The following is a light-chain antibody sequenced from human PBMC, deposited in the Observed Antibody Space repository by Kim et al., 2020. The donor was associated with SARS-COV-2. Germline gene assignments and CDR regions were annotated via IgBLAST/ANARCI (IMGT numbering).Light chain of an antibody. CDR3: QQYGISQYA. Sequence: GASATPECRAVQCVHNNYVPAHQQKPGQAPRRLMYYASSRATGSIHRFSGSGYGTDLTHTISRLVPEDFAVYYCQQYGISQYAFGQGTKL. J-gene: IGKJ2*01. CDR1: QCVHNNY. V-gene: IGKV3-20*01. CDR2: YAS.